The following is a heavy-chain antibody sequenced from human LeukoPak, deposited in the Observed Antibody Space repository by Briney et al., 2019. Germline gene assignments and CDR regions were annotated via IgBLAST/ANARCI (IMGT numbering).Heavy chain of an antibody. D-gene: IGHD3-22*01. V-gene: IGHV4-31*03. Sequence: SETLPLTCTVSGGSISSGGYYWSWIRQHPGKGLEWIGYIYYSGSTYYNPSLKSRVTISVDTSKNQFSLKLSSVTAADTAVYYCARGSYDSSDYSRVYYFDYSGQGTLVTVYS. J-gene: IGHJ4*02. CDR3: ARGSYDSSDYSRVYYFDY. CDR1: GGSISSGGYY. CDR2: IYYSGST.